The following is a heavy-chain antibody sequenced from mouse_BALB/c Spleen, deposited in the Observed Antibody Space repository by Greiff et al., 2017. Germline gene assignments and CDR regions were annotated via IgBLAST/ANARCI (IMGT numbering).Heavy chain of an antibody. CDR2: IDPYYGGT. D-gene: IGHD2-14*01. CDR1: GYSFTGYN. Sequence: VQLKQSGPELVKPGASVKISCKASGYSFTGYNMNWVKQSHGKSLEWIGNIDPYYGGTSYNQKFKGKATLTVDKSSSTAYMQLKSLTSEDSAVYYCRGGEYDLFAYWGQGTLVTVSA. V-gene: IGHV1S135*01. CDR3: RGGEYDLFAY. J-gene: IGHJ3*01.